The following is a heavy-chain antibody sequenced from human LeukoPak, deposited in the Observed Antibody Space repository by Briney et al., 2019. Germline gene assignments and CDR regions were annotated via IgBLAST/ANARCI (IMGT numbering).Heavy chain of an antibody. CDR2: ISSSSSYI. CDR3: ARGLKSGSFRGEMEFDY. D-gene: IGHD3-22*01. J-gene: IGHJ4*02. Sequence: GGSLRLSCAASGFTFSSYSMNWVRQAPGKGLEWVSSISSSSSYIYYADSVKGRFTISRDNAKNSLYLQMNSLRAEDTAVYYCARGLKSGSFRGEMEFDYWGQGTLVTVSS. V-gene: IGHV3-21*01. CDR1: GFTFSSYS.